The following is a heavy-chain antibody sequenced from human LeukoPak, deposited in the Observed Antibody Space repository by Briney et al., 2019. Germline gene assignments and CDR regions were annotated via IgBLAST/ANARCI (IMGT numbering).Heavy chain of an antibody. V-gene: IGHV3-74*01. D-gene: IGHD2/OR15-2a*01. CDR1: GFTLSNYW. CDR2: SNGDGSIT. CDR3: ARDPRNMGLDP. Sequence: GGSLRLSCAASGFTLSNYWMYWVRQAPGDGLVWVSRSNGDGSITNYADSVKGRFTISRDNAKNALYLQMNSLRADDTAVYYCARDPRNMGLDPWGQGTLVTVSS. J-gene: IGHJ5*02.